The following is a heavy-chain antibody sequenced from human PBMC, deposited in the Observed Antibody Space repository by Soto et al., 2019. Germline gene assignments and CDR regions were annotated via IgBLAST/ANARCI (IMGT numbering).Heavy chain of an antibody. CDR1: GYSITSYW. Sequence: PGDSLKISCKGSGYSITSYWIGWVRQMPGKGLEWMGIIYPGDSDTRYSPSFQGQVTISADKSISTAYLQWSSLKASDTAMYYCARQHPDYYDSSGYPYGYYYYYGMDVWGQGTTVTVS. D-gene: IGHD3-22*01. CDR3: ARQHPDYYDSSGYPYGYYYYYGMDV. V-gene: IGHV5-51*01. CDR2: IYPGDSDT. J-gene: IGHJ6*02.